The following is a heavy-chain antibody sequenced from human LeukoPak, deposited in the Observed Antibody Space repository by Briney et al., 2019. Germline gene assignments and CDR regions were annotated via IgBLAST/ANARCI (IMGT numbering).Heavy chain of an antibody. CDR2: INPSSGGT. D-gene: IGHD3-22*01. Sequence: GSVKVSCKASGYTFTGYYMHWVRQAPGRGLEWMGWINPSSGGTNYAQKFQGRVTMTRDTSISTAYMELSRLRSDDTAVYYCARLRYDSSGYYFWGQGTLVTVSS. J-gene: IGHJ4*02. V-gene: IGHV1-2*02. CDR1: GYTFTGYY. CDR3: ARLRYDSSGYYF.